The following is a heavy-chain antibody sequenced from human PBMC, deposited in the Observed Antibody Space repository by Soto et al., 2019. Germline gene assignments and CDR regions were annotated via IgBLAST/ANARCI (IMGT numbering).Heavy chain of an antibody. CDR2: INAGNGHT. D-gene: IGHD3-10*01. J-gene: IGHJ4*02. CDR1: GFTFVMYA. CDR3: ARAGWFAEGYFDF. Sequence: ASVKVSCKASGFTFVMYAIRWLRQAPGQGLEWMAWINAGNGHTTYSQKFQGRVTITRDTSARTVYMELRSLRFEDTATYYCARAGWFAEGYFDFWGQGTPVTVSS. V-gene: IGHV1-3*01.